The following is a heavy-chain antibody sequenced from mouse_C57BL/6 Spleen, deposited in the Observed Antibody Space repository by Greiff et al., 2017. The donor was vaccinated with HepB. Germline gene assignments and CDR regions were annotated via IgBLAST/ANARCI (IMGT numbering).Heavy chain of an antibody. J-gene: IGHJ2*01. D-gene: IGHD2-4*01. CDR3: ARIYYDYDGYFDY. CDR2: ISDGGSYT. CDR1: GFTFSSYA. Sequence: EVHLVESGGGLVKPGGSLKLSCAASGFTFSSYAMSWVRQTPEKRLEWVATISDGGSYTYYPDNVKGRFTISRDNAKNNLYLQMSHLKSEDTAMYYCARIYYDYDGYFDYWGQGTTLTVSS. V-gene: IGHV5-4*01.